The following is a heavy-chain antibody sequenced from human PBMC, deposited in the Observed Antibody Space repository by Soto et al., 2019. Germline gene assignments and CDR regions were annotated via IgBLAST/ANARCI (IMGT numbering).Heavy chain of an antibody. CDR2: IYSGGST. D-gene: IGHD3-9*01. CDR1: GFTVSSNY. V-gene: IGHV3-53*01. J-gene: IGHJ6*02. Sequence: GGSLRLSCAASGFTVSSNYMSWVRQAPGKGLEWVSVIYSGGSTYYADSVKGRFTISRDNSKNTLYLQMNSLRAEDTAVHCCARRYFDWLSGYYYGMDVWGQGTTVTVSS. CDR3: ARRYFDWLSGYYYGMDV.